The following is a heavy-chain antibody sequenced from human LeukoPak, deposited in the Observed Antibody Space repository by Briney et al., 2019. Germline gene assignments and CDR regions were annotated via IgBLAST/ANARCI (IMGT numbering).Heavy chain of an antibody. D-gene: IGHD2-15*01. CDR2: IWYDGTKK. CDR1: GFTFSTYG. V-gene: IGHV3-33*01. Sequence: GGSLRLSCSASGFTFSTYGMQCVRQAPGKGLEWVAVIWYDGTKKDYADSVKGRFTISRDNSKSTLYLQMNSLRAEDTAVYYCARDGGYCSGDTCYSGDLAYWGQGTLVTVSS. J-gene: IGHJ4*02. CDR3: ARDGGYCSGDTCYSGDLAY.